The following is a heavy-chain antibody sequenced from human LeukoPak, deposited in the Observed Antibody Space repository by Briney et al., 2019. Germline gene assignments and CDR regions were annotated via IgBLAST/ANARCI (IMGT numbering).Heavy chain of an antibody. CDR2: IKQDGSEK. Sequence: GGSLRLSCAVSGFTFSVYWMSWVRQAPGKGLGWVANIKQDGSEKYYVDSVKGRFTISRDNAKNSLYLQMNSLRAEDTAVYYCARYYDSAGYYVGRFDYWGQGTLVTVSS. CDR1: GFTFSVYW. V-gene: IGHV3-7*01. CDR3: ARYYDSAGYYVGRFDY. D-gene: IGHD3-22*01. J-gene: IGHJ4*02.